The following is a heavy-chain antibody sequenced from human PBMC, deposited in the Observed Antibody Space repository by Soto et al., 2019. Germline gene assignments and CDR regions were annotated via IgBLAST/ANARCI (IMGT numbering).Heavy chain of an antibody. V-gene: IGHV4-59*01. D-gene: IGHD3-9*01. J-gene: IGHJ4*02. Sequence: SETLSLTCTVSGGSISSYYWTWIRQPPGKGLEWIGHMYYSGSTNYNPSLKSRVTISVDTSKNQFSLKLSSVTAADTAVYCCARGRAEDYDFLTGYYTYFFDYWGQGTLVTVSS. CDR2: MYYSGST. CDR3: ARGRAEDYDFLTGYYTYFFDY. CDR1: GGSISSYY.